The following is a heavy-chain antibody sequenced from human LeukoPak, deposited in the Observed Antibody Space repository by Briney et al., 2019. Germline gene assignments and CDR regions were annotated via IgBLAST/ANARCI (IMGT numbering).Heavy chain of an antibody. CDR1: GGTFSSYA. V-gene: IGHV1-69*13. CDR3: ASRHLEPYSSSMYVGMDV. Sequence: SVKVSCKASGGTFSSYAISWVRQAPGQGLEWMGGIIPIFGTANYAQKFQGRVTITADESTSTAYMELSSLRSEDTAVYYCASRHLEPYSSSMYVGMDVWGRGTTVTVSS. CDR2: IIPIFGTA. J-gene: IGHJ6*02. D-gene: IGHD6-13*01.